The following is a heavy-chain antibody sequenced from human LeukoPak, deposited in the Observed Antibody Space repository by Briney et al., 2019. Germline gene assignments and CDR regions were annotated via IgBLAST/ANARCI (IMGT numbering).Heavy chain of an antibody. CDR2: IGGSGSFI. V-gene: IGHV3-48*01. D-gene: IGHD3-3*02. CDR1: GFTFRTYT. J-gene: IGHJ6*03. CDR3: ARLATWDYYYMDV. Sequence: PGGSLRLSCAASGFTFRTYTINWVRQAPGKGLEWVASIGGSGSFIYYAESVKGRFTISRDNAKNSVYLQLSSLRVEDTAVYYCARLATWDYYYMDVWGTGTTVTVSS.